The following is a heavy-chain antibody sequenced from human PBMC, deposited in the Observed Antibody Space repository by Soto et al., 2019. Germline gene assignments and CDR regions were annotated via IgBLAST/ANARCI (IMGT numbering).Heavy chain of an antibody. D-gene: IGHD5-18*01. CDR3: ARHDHVDTALSGMDV. J-gene: IGHJ6*02. V-gene: IGHV5-51*01. CDR1: GYSFTNYW. CDR2: IYPDDSDT. Sequence: GESLKISCKGSGYSFTNYWIGWVRQMPGKGLEWMGIIYPDDSDTRYSPSFQGQVTISADKSISTAYLQWSSLKASDTAMYYCARHDHVDTALSGMDVWGQGTTVTVSS.